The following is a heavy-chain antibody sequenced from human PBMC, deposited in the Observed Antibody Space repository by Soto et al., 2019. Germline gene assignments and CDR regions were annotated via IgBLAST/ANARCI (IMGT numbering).Heavy chain of an antibody. CDR3: ARVPRITMVRGVPNHFDY. CDR2: INHSGST. D-gene: IGHD3-10*01. Sequence: SETLSLTCAVYGGAFSGYYWSWIRQPPGKGLEWIGEINHSGSTNYNPSLKSRVTISVDTSKNQFSLKLSSVTAADTAVYYCARVPRITMVRGVPNHFDYWGQGTLVTASS. V-gene: IGHV4-34*01. J-gene: IGHJ4*02. CDR1: GGAFSGYY.